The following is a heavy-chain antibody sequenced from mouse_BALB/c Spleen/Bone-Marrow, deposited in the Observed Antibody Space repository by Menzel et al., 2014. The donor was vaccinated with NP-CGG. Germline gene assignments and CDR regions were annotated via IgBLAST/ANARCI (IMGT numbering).Heavy chain of an antibody. V-gene: IGHV7-3*02. J-gene: IGHJ1*01. CDR1: GFTFTDYY. CDR3: ARYDYRYDGWYFDV. Sequence: EVQRVESGGGLVQPGGSLRLSCATSGFTFTDYYMSWVRQPPGKALEWLGFIRNKANGYTTEYSASVKGRFTISRDNSQSILYLQMSTLRAEDSATYYCARYDYRYDGWYFDVWGAGTTVTVSS. D-gene: IGHD2-14*01. CDR2: IRNKANGYTT.